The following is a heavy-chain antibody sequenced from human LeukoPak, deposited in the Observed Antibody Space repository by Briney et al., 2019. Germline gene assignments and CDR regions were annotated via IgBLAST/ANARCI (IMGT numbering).Heavy chain of an antibody. D-gene: IGHD3-3*01. Sequence: GRSLRLSCAASGFTFSSYAMHWVRQAPGKGLEWVAVISYDGSNKYYADSVKGRFTISRDNSKNTLYLQMNSLRAEDTAVYYCARDRSYDFWSTRYYYYMDVWGKGTTVTVSS. CDR3: ARDRSYDFWSTRYYYYMDV. V-gene: IGHV3-30-3*01. CDR2: ISYDGSNK. J-gene: IGHJ6*03. CDR1: GFTFSSYA.